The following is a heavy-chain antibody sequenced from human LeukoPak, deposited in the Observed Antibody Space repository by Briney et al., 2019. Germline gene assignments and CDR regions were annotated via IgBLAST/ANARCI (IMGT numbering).Heavy chain of an antibody. CDR3: ARPEGGFGDSGSILPLPIDY. CDR2: ISSSSSYI. Sequence: GGSLRLSCAASGFTFSSYSMNWVRQAPGKGLEWVSSISSSSSYIYYADSVKGRFTISRDNAKNSLYLQMDSLRPDDTAVYYCARPEGGFGDSGSILPLPIDYWGQGTLVTVSS. V-gene: IGHV3-21*01. D-gene: IGHD4-17*01. CDR1: GFTFSSYS. J-gene: IGHJ4*02.